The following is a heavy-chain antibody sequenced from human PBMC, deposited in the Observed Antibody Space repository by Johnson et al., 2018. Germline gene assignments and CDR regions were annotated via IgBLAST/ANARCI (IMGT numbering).Heavy chain of an antibody. D-gene: IGHD1-7*01. CDR1: GFMFSDYH. J-gene: IGHJ3*02. Sequence: QVQLLESGGGLVKPGGSLRLSCAASGFMFSDYHMSWIRQAPGKGLEWVSYISSSGSTIYYADSVKGRFTISRDNAKNSLYLQMNSLRAEDTAVYYCAGDITGTRGWDAFNIWGQGTMVTVSS. CDR3: AGDITGTRGWDAFNI. CDR2: ISSSGSTI. V-gene: IGHV3-11*01.